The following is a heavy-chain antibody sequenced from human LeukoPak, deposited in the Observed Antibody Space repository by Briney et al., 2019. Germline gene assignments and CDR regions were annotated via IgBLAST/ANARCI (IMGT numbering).Heavy chain of an antibody. CDR2: LSTGGST. V-gene: IGHV4-4*07. CDR3: ARVVWNTWTDFRTNYYYYMDV. D-gene: IGHD1-1*01. Sequence: SETLSLTCTVSGGSISAYHWSWIRQPAGKGLEWIRRLSTGGSTSYNPSLMSRVTMSVGTSKNQFSLEMTSVTAADTAVYYCARVVWNTWTDFRTNYYYYMDVWGRGTTVTVSS. CDR1: GGSISAYH. J-gene: IGHJ6*03.